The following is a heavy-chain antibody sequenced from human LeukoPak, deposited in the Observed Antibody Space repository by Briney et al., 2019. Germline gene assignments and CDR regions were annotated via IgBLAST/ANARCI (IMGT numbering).Heavy chain of an antibody. CDR2: LYYSGSN. V-gene: IGHV4-59*01. Sequence: SETLSLTCTVSGDSINTYYWSWIRQPPGKGLQWIAYLYYSGSNNFNPSLTSRLTISVDPSKNQFSLKLSSVTAADTAVYYCAREGSSGPLDYWGQGTLVTVSS. CDR3: AREGSSGPLDY. J-gene: IGHJ4*02. CDR1: GDSINTYY. D-gene: IGHD6-19*01.